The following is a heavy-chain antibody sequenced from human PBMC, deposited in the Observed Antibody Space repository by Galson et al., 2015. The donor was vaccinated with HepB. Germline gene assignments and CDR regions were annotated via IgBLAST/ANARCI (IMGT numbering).Heavy chain of an antibody. CDR3: ARGASMVRGVYRAFDI. Sequence: SVKVSCKASGYTFTSYYMHWVRQAPGQGLEWMGIINPSGGSTSYAQKLQGRVTMTRDTSTSTVYMELSSLRSEDTAVYYCARGASMVRGVYRAFDIWGQGTMVTVSS. V-gene: IGHV1-46*04. D-gene: IGHD3-10*01. J-gene: IGHJ3*02. CDR1: GYTFTSYY. CDR2: INPSGGST.